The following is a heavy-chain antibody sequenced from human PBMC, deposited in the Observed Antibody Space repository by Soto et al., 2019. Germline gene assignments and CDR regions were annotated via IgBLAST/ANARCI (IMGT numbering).Heavy chain of an antibody. J-gene: IGHJ3*02. CDR1: GHSISTSVNN. V-gene: IGHV4-39*01. CDR3: ARQGSRAFDI. Sequence: SETLSLTCTISGHSISTSVNNWGWIRQPPGRGLEWMANIYYSGSAYYNPSLKSRVSTSVDTSKNQFSLKLRSVTAADTAVYYCARQGSRAFDIWGQGTMVT. D-gene: IGHD2-15*01. CDR2: IYYSGSA.